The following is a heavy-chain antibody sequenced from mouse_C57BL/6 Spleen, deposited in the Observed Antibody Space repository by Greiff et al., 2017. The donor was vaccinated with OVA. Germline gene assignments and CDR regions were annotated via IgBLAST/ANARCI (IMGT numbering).Heavy chain of an antibody. CDR1: GYTFTSYW. CDR2: IDPSDSYT. Sequence: QVQLQQSGAELVMPGASVKLSCKASGYTFTSYWMHWVKQRPGQGLEWIGEIDPSDSYTNYNQKFKGKSTLTVDKSSSTAYMQLSSLTSEDSAVYYCARQGDSSGYDFDYWGQGTTLTVSS. V-gene: IGHV1-69*01. D-gene: IGHD3-2*02. CDR3: ARQGDSSGYDFDY. J-gene: IGHJ2*01.